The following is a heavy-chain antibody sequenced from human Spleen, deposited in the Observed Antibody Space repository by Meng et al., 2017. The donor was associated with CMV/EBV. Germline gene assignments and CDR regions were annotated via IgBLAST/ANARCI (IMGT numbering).Heavy chain of an antibody. CDR1: GYIFSSYY. D-gene: IGHD6-6*01. CDR2: INPSSGSA. J-gene: IGHJ6*02. V-gene: IGHV1-46*01. Sequence: ASVKVSCKASGYIFSSYYMYWVRQAPGQGFEWMGEINPSSGSAIYAQKFQDRVTMTRDTSTTTVYMEVRSLRSEDTAVYYCARDRFRGLVPGRKYVDGMDVWGQGTAVTVSS. CDR3: ARDRFRGLVPGRKYVDGMDV.